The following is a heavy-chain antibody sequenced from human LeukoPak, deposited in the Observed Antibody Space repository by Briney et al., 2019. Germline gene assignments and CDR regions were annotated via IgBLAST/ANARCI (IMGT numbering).Heavy chain of an antibody. CDR3: AKPVAGTAYFDY. V-gene: IGHV3-30*18. D-gene: IGHD6-19*01. CDR2: ISYDGSNK. CDR1: GFTFSSYG. J-gene: IGHJ4*02. Sequence: GGSLRLSCAASGFTFSSYGMHWVRQAPGKGLVWVAVISYDGSNKYYADSVKGRFTISRDNPKNTLYLQMNSLRAEDTAVYYCAKPVAGTAYFDYWGQGTLVTVSS.